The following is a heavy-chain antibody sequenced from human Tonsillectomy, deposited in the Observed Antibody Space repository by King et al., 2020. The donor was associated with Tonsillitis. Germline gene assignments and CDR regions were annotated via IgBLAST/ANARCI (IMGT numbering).Heavy chain of an antibody. J-gene: IGHJ6*03. D-gene: IGHD4-11*01. V-gene: IGHV1-69*18. CDR1: GVTFSSYV. CDR2: IIPMFGTV. CDR3: SLLQEYFMDV. Sequence: VQLVESGAEVKKPASSVKVSCEASGVTFSSYVFNWVRQAPGHGLEWMGTIIPMFGTVIYAQNFQARVTITADESTSTVNMELSRLRSDDAAVYYSSLLQEYFMDVWGEGTTVTV.